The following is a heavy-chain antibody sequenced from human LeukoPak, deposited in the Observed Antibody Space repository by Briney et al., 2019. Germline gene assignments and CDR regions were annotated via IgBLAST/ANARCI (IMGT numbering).Heavy chain of an antibody. Sequence: GGSLRLSCAASGFTFSSYEMNWVRQAPGKGLEWVSYISSSGSTIYYADSVKGRFTISRDNAKNSLYLQMNSLRAEDTAVYYCAIGGTRGIYSGYDPFDYWGQGTLATVSS. CDR2: ISSSGSTI. CDR3: AIGGTRGIYSGYDPFDY. J-gene: IGHJ4*02. D-gene: IGHD5-12*01. V-gene: IGHV3-48*03. CDR1: GFTFSSYE.